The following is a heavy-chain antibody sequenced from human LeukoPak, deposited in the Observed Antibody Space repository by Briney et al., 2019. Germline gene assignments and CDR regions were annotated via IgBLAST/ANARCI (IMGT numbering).Heavy chain of an antibody. CDR3: ASGYSYGYDY. J-gene: IGHJ4*02. V-gene: IGHV4-39*01. CDR2: IYYSGST. Sequence: SETLSLTCTVSGGSISSSSYYWGWIRQPPGKGLEWIGSIYYSGSTYYNLSLKSRVTISVDTSKNQFSLKLSSVTAADTAVYYCASGYSYGYDYWGQGTLVTVSS. CDR1: GGSISSSSYY. D-gene: IGHD5-18*01.